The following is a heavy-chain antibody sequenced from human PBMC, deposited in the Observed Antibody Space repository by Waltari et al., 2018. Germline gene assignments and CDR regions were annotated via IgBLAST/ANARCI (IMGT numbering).Heavy chain of an antibody. CDR1: GGSFSGYY. Sequence: QVQLQQWGAGLLKPSETLSLTCAVYGGSFSGYYWSWIRQPPGKGLEWIGEINHSGSTNSNPSLKSRVTISVDTSKNQFSLKLSSVTAADTAVYYCARVGIAARRRANDYWGQGTLVTVSS. J-gene: IGHJ4*02. D-gene: IGHD6-6*01. V-gene: IGHV4-34*01. CDR3: ARVGIAARRRANDY. CDR2: INHSGST.